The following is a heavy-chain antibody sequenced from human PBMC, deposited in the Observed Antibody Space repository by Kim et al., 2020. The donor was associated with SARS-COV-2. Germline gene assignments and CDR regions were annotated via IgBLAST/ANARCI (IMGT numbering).Heavy chain of an antibody. Sequence: SVKVSCKASGGTFSSYTISWVRQAPGQGLEWMGRIIPILGIANYAQKFQGRVTITADKSTSTAYMELSSLRSEDTAVYYCARDNGDSSGYYPNYFDYWGQGTLVTVSS. CDR1: GGTFSSYT. CDR2: IIPILGIA. J-gene: IGHJ4*02. V-gene: IGHV1-69*04. CDR3: ARDNGDSSGYYPNYFDY. D-gene: IGHD3-22*01.